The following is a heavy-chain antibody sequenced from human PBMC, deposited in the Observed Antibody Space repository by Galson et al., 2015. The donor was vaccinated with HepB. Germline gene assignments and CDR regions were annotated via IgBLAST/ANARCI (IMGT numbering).Heavy chain of an antibody. V-gene: IGHV2-5*02. CDR1: GFSLSTSGLG. CDR2: IYWDEDK. Sequence: PALVKPTPTLTLTCAFSGFSLSTSGLGVGWIRQSPRKALEWLAVIYWDEDKRYNPSLQSRLTITKDTSKNQVVLRLANMDPVDTGTYYCALTTFGSETYYKWFDPWGQGNLVTVSS. J-gene: IGHJ5*02. CDR3: ALTTFGSETYYKWFDP. D-gene: IGHD3-10*01.